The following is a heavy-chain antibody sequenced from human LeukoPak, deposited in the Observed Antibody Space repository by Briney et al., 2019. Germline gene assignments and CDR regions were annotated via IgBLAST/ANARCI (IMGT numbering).Heavy chain of an antibody. CDR1: GGTFSSYA. CDR2: IIPIFGTA. Sequence: ASVKVSCKASGGTFSSYAISWVRQAPGQGLEWMGGIIPIFGTANYAQKFQGRVTITADESTSTAYMELSSLRSEDTAVYYCARGAREYFDWFDYWGQGTLVTVSS. CDR3: ARGAREYFDWFDY. J-gene: IGHJ5*01. V-gene: IGHV1-69*01. D-gene: IGHD2/OR15-2a*01.